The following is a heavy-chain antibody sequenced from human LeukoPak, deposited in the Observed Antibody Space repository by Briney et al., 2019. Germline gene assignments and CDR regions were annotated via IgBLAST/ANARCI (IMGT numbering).Heavy chain of an antibody. D-gene: IGHD3-16*01. CDR3: ARVGRTRGKDYFDY. Sequence: ASVKVSCKASGYTFTSYGISWVRQAPGQGLEWMGWISAYNGNTNYAQKLQGRVTMTTDTSTSAAYIELRSLRSDDTAVYYCARVGRTRGKDYFDYWGQGTLVTVSS. V-gene: IGHV1-18*01. CDR1: GYTFTSYG. J-gene: IGHJ4*02. CDR2: ISAYNGNT.